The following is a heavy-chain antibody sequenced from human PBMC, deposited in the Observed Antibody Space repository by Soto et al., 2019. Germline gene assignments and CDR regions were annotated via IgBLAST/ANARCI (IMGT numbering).Heavy chain of an antibody. CDR1: GGSFSSDY. D-gene: IGHD2-21*02. V-gene: IGHV4-59*01. Sequence: SETLSLTCAVYGGSFSSDYWSWSRQPPGKGLEWIGYIFYSGRSGSTNHNPSLKSRVTISVDTSKNQFSLKLSSVTAADTAVYYCARTALGWFDPWGQGTLVTVSS. CDR2: IFYSGRSGST. J-gene: IGHJ5*02. CDR3: ARTALGWFDP.